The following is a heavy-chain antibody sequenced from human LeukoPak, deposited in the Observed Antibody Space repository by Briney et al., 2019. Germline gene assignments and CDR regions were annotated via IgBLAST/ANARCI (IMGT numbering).Heavy chain of an antibody. Sequence: SETLSLTCTVSGGSISSYYWSWIRQPPGKGLEWIGYIYYSGSTNYNPSLKSRVTISVDTSENQFSLKLSSVTAADTAVYYCARDNPHSSGWYTGYYYGMDVWGQGTTVTVSS. CDR2: IYYSGST. CDR1: GGSISSYY. D-gene: IGHD6-19*01. CDR3: ARDNPHSSGWYTGYYYGMDV. V-gene: IGHV4-59*01. J-gene: IGHJ6*02.